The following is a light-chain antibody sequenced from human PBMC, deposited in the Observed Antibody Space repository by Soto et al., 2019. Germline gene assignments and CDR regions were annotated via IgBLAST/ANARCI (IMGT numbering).Light chain of an antibody. J-gene: IGKJ4*01. V-gene: IGKV1-9*01. CDR1: QGINRY. CDR3: QQLNTYPLT. Sequence: DIQLTQSPSFLSASVGDRVIITCRASQGINRYLAWYQQKPGKAPKLLIYAASTLQSGVPSRFSGSGSGTEFTLTVNSLQPEDFATYYCQQLNTYPLTFGGGTKVEI. CDR2: AAS.